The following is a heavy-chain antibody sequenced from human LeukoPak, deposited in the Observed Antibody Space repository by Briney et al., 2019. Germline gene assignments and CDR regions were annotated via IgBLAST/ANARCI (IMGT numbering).Heavy chain of an antibody. Sequence: GGSLRLSCAASGFTFSSYAMSWVRQAPGKGLEWVSAISGSGGSTYYADSVKGRFTISRDNSKNTLHLQMNSLRAEDTAVYYCAKNPDMGSLYYGMDVWGQGTTVTVSS. CDR3: AKNPDMGSLYYGMDV. V-gene: IGHV3-23*01. J-gene: IGHJ6*02. D-gene: IGHD5-18*01. CDR1: GFTFSSYA. CDR2: ISGSGGST.